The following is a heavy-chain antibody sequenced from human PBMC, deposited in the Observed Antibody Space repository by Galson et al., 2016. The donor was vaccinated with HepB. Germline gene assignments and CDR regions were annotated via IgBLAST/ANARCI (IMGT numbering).Heavy chain of an antibody. J-gene: IGHJ6*02. CDR1: GYTFTSYD. V-gene: IGHV1-8*01. CDR2: MNPNSGNT. D-gene: IGHD4-23*01. CDR3: ARNSPYYYYYGMDV. Sequence: SVKVSCKASGYTFTSYDINWVRQATGQGLEWMGWMNPNSGNTGYAQKFQGRVTMTRNTSISTAYMELSSLRSEDTAVYYCARNSPYYYYYGMDVWAKGPRSPSP.